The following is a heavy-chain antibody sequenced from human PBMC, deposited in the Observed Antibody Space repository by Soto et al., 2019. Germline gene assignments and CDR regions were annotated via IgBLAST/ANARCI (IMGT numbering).Heavy chain of an antibody. J-gene: IGHJ6*02. V-gene: IGHV1-69*12. CDR2: IIPIFGTA. CDR1: GGTFSSYA. Sequence: QVQLVQSGXXXXXPGSSVKVSCKASGGTFSSYAISWVRQAPGQGLEWMGGIIPIFGTANYAQKFQGRVTITADESTSTAYMELSSLRSEDTAVYYCVWALMTQYYYYGMDVWGQGTTVTVSS. CDR3: VWALMTQYYYYGMDV. D-gene: IGHD2-8*01.